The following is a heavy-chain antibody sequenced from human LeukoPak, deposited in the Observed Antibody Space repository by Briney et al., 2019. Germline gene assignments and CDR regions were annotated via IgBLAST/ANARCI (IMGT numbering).Heavy chain of an antibody. D-gene: IGHD3-22*01. J-gene: IGHJ3*02. V-gene: IGHV4-30-2*01. CDR2: IYHSGST. CDR1: GDSISSGDYY. CDR3: ARVAGSGYLDAFDI. Sequence: PSETLSLTCTVSGDSISSGDYYWNWIRQPPGKGPEWIGYIYHSGSTYYNPSLKSRVTISVDRSKNQFSLKLSSVTAADTAVYYCARVAGSGYLDAFDIWGQGTMVTVSS.